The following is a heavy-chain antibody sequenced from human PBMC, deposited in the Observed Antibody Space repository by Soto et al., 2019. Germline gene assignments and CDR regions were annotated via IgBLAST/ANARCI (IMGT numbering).Heavy chain of an antibody. CDR2: INVYNGNT. CDR3: ARTAAAGKYYYGMDV. CDR1: GYTFTNYG. J-gene: IGHJ6*02. D-gene: IGHD6-13*01. Sequence: ASVKVSCKASGYTFTNYGISWVRQAPGQGLEWMGWINVYNGNTKYAQKVQGRVTIAADESTSTAYMELSSLRSEDTAMYYCARTAAAGKYYYGMDVWGQGTTVTVSS. V-gene: IGHV1-18*01.